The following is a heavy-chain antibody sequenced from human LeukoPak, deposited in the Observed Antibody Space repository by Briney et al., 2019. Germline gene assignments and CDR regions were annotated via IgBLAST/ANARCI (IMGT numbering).Heavy chain of an antibody. D-gene: IGHD1-26*01. V-gene: IGHV4-59*01. CDR3: ARVDEELHFDY. CDR1: GGSISSYY. CDR2: IYYSGST. Sequence: SETLSLTCTVSGGSISSYYWSWIRQPPGKGLEWIGYIYYSGSTNYNPSLKSRVTISVDTSKNQFSLKLSSVTAADPAVYYCARVDEELHFDYWGQGTLVTVSS. J-gene: IGHJ4*02.